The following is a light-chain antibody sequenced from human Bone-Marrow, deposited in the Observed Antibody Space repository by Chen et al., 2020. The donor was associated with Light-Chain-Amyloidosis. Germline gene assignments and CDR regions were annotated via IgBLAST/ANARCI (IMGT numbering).Light chain of an antibody. CDR1: NIGSRS. CDR3: QMWDANTDRWV. V-gene: IGLV3-21*04. Sequence: SSVLTQPPSVSAAPGKTPKITCEETNIGSRSVHWYQQRPGQAHVLLIYSDSERSSGSPERVSGSNSGNTATLTISRVEAEDEADYYCQMWDANTDRWVFGGGTKLTVL. J-gene: IGLJ3*02. CDR2: SDS.